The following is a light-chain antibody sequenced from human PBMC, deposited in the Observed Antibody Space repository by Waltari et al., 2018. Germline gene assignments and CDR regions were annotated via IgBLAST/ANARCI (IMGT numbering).Light chain of an antibody. CDR3: QQRNSWPLT. J-gene: IGKJ3*01. Sequence: EIVLTQSPVTLSLSPGEGATLSCKTSQCVGDFLAWYQQRPGQAPRLLIYDASLRAAGIPARFSGSGSGTDFTLTISSLESEDSAVYFCQQRNSWPLTFGPGTTV. CDR2: DAS. V-gene: IGKV3-11*01. CDR1: QCVGDF.